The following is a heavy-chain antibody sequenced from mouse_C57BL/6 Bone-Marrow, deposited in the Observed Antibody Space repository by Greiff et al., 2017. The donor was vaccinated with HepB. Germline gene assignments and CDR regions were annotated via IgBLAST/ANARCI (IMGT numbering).Heavy chain of an antibody. V-gene: IGHV2-5*01. Sequence: VQLQQSGPGLVQPSQSLSITCTVSGFSLTSYGVHWVRQSPGKGLEWLGVIWRGGSTDYNAAFMSRLSITKDNSKSHVCFKMNSLQADYTAIYYCATMISCFAYWGQGTLVTVSA. CDR2: IWRGGST. CDR3: ATMISCFAY. CDR1: GFSLTSYG. J-gene: IGHJ3*01. D-gene: IGHD2-4*01.